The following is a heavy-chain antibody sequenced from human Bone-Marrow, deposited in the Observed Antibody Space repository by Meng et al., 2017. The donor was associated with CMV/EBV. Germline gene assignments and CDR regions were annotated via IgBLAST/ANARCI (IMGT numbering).Heavy chain of an antibody. V-gene: IGHV1-2*02. J-gene: IGHJ4*02. Sequence: VQLVQHGAEVKKLGSSVKVPCKASGYTFTGYYMHWVRQAPGQGLEWMGWINPNSGGTNYAQKFQGRVTMTRDTSISTAYMELSRLRSDDTAVYYCARSAYITIFGVVIPYYFDYWGQGTLVTVSS. CDR1: GYTFTGYY. CDR3: ARSAYITIFGVVIPYYFDY. D-gene: IGHD3-3*01. CDR2: INPNSGGT.